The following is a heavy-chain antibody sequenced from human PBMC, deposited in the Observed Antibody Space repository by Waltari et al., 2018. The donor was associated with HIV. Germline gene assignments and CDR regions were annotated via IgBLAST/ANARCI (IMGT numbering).Heavy chain of an antibody. D-gene: IGHD2-8*01. CDR1: GFNFKNFG. V-gene: IGHV3-23*01. CDR2: LTGSGRTA. CDR3: AKSMRDLRPSAYDV. J-gene: IGHJ3*01. Sequence: EVQLLESGGGLVQPGGSLRVSCAASGFNFKNFGMSWVRKAPGKGPEWVSALTGSGRTASYAESVKGRFTISRDFSNNTLFLQMNNLRAEDTAVYFCAKSMRDLRPSAYDVWGQGTMVAISS.